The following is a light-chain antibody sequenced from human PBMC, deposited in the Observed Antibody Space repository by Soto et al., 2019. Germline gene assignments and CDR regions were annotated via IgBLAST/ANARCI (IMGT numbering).Light chain of an antibody. CDR3: QSYDSSLSGWV. Sequence: QSALTQPPSVSGAPGQRVTLSCTESSSTIGAGYDVHWYQQLPGTAPKLLIYGNSNRPSGVPDRFSGSKSGTSASLAITGLQAEDEADYYCQSYDSSLSGWVFGGGTKLTVL. CDR2: GNS. V-gene: IGLV1-40*01. CDR1: SSTIGAGYD. J-gene: IGLJ3*02.